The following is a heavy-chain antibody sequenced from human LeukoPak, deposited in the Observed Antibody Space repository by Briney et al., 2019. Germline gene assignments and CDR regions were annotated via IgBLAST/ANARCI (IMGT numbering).Heavy chain of an antibody. CDR1: GFTFSSYE. CDR2: ISSSGSTI. Sequence: GGSLRLSCAVSGFTFSSYEMNWVRQAPGKGLEWVSYISSSGSTIYYADSVKGRFTISRDNAKNSLYLQMNSLRAEDTAVYYCARAASDAFDIWGQGTMVTVSS. V-gene: IGHV3-48*03. J-gene: IGHJ3*02. CDR3: ARAASDAFDI.